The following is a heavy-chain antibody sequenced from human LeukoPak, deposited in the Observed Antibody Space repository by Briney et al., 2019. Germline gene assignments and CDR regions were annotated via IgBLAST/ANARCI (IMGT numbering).Heavy chain of an antibody. V-gene: IGHV4-39*01. Sequence: PSETLSLTCTVSGGSISSSYYYWGWIRQPPGKELEWIGSIYFSGNTYYNPSLKSRVTISVDTSKNQFSLKLNSVTAADTAVYYCARQYGYNLWFFDYWGQATLVTVSS. D-gene: IGHD5-24*01. CDR1: GGSISSSYYY. J-gene: IGHJ4*02. CDR3: ARQYGYNLWFFDY. CDR2: IYFSGNT.